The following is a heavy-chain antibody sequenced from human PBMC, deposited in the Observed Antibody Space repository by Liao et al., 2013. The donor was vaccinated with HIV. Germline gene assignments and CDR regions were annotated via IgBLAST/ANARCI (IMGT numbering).Heavy chain of an antibody. CDR3: ARDSNYYDSSGYYYSDAFDI. V-gene: IGHV4-59*12. J-gene: IGHJ3*02. CDR1: GGSISSYY. D-gene: IGHD3-22*01. CDR2: IYYSGST. Sequence: QVQLQESGPGLVKPSETLSLTCTVSGGSISSYYWSWIRQPPGKGLEWIGYIYYSGSTNYNPSLKSRVTISVDTSKNQFSLKLSSVTAADTAVYYCARDSNYYDSSGYYYSDAFDIWGQGTMVTVSS.